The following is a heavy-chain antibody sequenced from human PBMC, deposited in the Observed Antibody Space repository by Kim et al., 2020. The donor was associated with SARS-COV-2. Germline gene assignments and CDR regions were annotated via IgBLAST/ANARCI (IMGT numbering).Heavy chain of an antibody. CDR3: AKASTYGYSVGLDY. V-gene: IGHV3-9*01. J-gene: IGHJ4*02. D-gene: IGHD2-15*01. CDR1: GFTFDDYA. CDR2: ISWNSGSI. Sequence: GGSLRLSCAASGFTFDDYAMHWVRQAPGKGLEWVSGISWNSGSIGYADSVKGRFTISRDNAKNSLYLQMNSLRAEDTALYYCAKASTYGYSVGLDYWGQGTLVTVSS.